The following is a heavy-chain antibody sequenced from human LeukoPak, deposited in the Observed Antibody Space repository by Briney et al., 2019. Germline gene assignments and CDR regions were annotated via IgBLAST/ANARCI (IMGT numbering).Heavy chain of an antibody. CDR1: GFTFSSYE. J-gene: IGHJ4*02. CDR2: IKQDGSEK. V-gene: IGHV3-7*02. Sequence: GGSLRLSCAASGFTFSSYEMSWVRQAPGKGLEWVANIKQDGSEKYYVDSVKGRFTISRDNAKNSLYLQMNSLRAEDTAVYYCASHYGDYSFFDYWGQGTLVTVSS. CDR3: ASHYGDYSFFDY. D-gene: IGHD4-17*01.